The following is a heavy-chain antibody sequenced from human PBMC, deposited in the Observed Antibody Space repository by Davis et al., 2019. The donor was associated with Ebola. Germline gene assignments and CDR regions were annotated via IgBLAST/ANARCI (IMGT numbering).Heavy chain of an antibody. CDR3: SERGGSV. CDR1: DASISGHY. V-gene: IGHV4-59*11. J-gene: IGHJ4*02. Sequence: PSETLSLTCTVSDASISGHYWNWFRQPPGKGLEWIGFISGSGRTSYNPPLKSRVTISADTSKNQFSLNLSSVTAADTAVYYCSERGGSVWGQGTLVTVSS. CDR2: ISGSGRT. D-gene: IGHD3-16*01.